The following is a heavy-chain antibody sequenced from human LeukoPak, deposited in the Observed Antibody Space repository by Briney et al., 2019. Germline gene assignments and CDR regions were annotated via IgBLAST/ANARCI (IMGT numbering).Heavy chain of an antibody. D-gene: IGHD4-11*01. Sequence: GGSLRLSCAASGLTFSNCAMNWVRQASGRGLEWVSAISGGGGSTYYEDSVKGRLTISRDNSKNTLYLQMNSLRAEDTAVYYCAKDTGVMTTENGQLFDYWGQGTLVTVSS. CDR3: AKDTGVMTTENGQLFDY. CDR2: ISGGGGST. V-gene: IGHV3-23*01. J-gene: IGHJ4*02. CDR1: GLTFSNCA.